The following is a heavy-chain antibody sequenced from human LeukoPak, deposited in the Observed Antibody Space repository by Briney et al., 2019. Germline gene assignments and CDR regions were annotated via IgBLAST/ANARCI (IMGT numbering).Heavy chain of an antibody. CDR1: GYTFTGYY. Sequence: ASVKVSCKASGYTFTGYYMHWVRQAPGQGLEWMGWINPNSGGTNYAQKFQGRVTMSRDTSISTAYMELSRLRSDDTAVYYCAREGVSGDAFDIWGQGTMVTVSS. CDR2: INPNSGGT. CDR3: AREGVSGDAFDI. J-gene: IGHJ3*02. V-gene: IGHV1-2*02. D-gene: IGHD2-8*01.